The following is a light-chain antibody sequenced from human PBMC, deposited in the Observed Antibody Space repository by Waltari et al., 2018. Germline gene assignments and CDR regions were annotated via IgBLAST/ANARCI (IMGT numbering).Light chain of an antibody. V-gene: IGKV3-20*01. CDR2: GAS. CDR1: QSVSTMY. J-gene: IGKJ4*01. CDR3: QQHGSLPLT. Sequence: EVVLTQSPGTLSLSPGERATLSCRASQSVSTMYLAWYQQKPGQAPRLVIYGASTRATAIPDRFSVSGSGTDFTLTISRLEPEDFAVYYCQQHGSLPLTFGGGTKVEIK.